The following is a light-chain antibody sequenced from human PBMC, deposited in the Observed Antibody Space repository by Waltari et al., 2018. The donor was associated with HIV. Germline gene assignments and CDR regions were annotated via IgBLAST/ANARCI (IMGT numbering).Light chain of an antibody. CDR2: LGS. Sequence: DIVMTQSPLSLPVTPGEPASISCRSSQSLLHSNGYNYLDWYLQKPGQSPQLLTYLGSNRTSGVPDRFGGSGSGTDFTLKISRVEAEDVGVYYCMQALQTSFTFGPGTKVDIK. CDR3: MQALQTSFT. J-gene: IGKJ3*01. CDR1: QSLLHSNGYNY. V-gene: IGKV2-28*01.